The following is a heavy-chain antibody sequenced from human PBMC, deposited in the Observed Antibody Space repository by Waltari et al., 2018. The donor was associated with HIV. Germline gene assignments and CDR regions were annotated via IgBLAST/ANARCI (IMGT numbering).Heavy chain of an antibody. J-gene: IGHJ6*02. CDR1: GSSISSGSYY. CDR3: ARGRPHDYDSSDPLGFYYYTMDV. V-gene: IGHV4-61*02. D-gene: IGHD3-22*01. Sequence: QVQLQESGPGLVKPSQTLSLTCTVSGSSISSGSYYWSWIRQPAVKGLEWIGRVHTRGGTAYNPAFRVRVTISVDTSKSQFSLKLRSVTAADTAVYYCARGRPHDYDSSDPLGFYYYTMDVWGQGTTVTVSS. CDR2: VHTRGGT.